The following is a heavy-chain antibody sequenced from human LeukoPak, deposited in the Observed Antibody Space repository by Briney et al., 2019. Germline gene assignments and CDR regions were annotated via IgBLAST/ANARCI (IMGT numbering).Heavy chain of an antibody. CDR3: ARGGVTSTRYYFDS. Sequence: GGSLRLSCAASGFTFSTYWMSWVRQAPGKGLEWVANIKRDGSEEYYVDSVKGRFTISRDNAKNSLYLQMNSLRAEDTSLYYCARGGVTSTRYYFDSWGQGTLVTVSS. CDR1: GFTFSTYW. D-gene: IGHD2-21*02. J-gene: IGHJ4*02. V-gene: IGHV3-7*04. CDR2: IKRDGSEE.